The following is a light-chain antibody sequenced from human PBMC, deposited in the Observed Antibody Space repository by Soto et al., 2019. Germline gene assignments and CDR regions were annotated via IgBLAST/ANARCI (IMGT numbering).Light chain of an antibody. Sequence: EIVLTQSPATLSLSPGERATLSCRASQSVGRYLAWYQQKPGQAPRLLIYDASNRATGIPARFSGSGSETDFTLTINSLEPEDFAIYYCQQRSNWPRTFGQGTKVEIK. CDR1: QSVGRY. CDR2: DAS. V-gene: IGKV3-11*01. J-gene: IGKJ1*01. CDR3: QQRSNWPRT.